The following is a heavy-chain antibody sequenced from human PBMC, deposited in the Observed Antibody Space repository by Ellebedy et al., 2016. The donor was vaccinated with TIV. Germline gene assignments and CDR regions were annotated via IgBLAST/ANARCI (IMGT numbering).Heavy chain of an antibody. Sequence: GESLKISXAASGFTFSSYAMSWVRQAPGKGLEWVSSISSSSSYIYYADSVKGRFTISRDNAKNSLYLQMNSLRAEDTAVYYCARKDHYFDYWGQGTLVTVSS. J-gene: IGHJ4*02. CDR3: ARKDHYFDY. CDR1: GFTFSSYA. CDR2: ISSSSSYI. V-gene: IGHV3-21*01.